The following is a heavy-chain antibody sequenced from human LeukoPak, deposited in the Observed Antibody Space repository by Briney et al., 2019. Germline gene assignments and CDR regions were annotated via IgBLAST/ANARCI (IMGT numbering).Heavy chain of an antibody. D-gene: IGHD3-10*01. CDR1: GXTFSSAW. CDR3: TTDYFGSGNF. V-gene: IGHV3-15*05. CDR2: IKSKTDGATT. Sequence: GGSLRLSCAVSGXTFSSAWMSWVRQAPGKGLEWVGRIKSKTDGATTDYAAPVKGRFTISRDDSKNTLYLQTNSLKTEDTAVYYCTTDYFGSGNFWGQGTLVTASS. J-gene: IGHJ4*02.